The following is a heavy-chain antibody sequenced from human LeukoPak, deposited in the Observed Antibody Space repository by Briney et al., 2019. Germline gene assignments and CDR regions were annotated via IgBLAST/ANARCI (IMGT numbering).Heavy chain of an antibody. D-gene: IGHD5-18*01. CDR1: GFTFSSYW. CDR2: IKQDGSEK. CDR3: VKARGIQLWLPGDY. J-gene: IGHJ4*02. V-gene: IGHV3-7*04. Sequence: QPGGSPRLSCAASGFTFSSYWMSWVRQAPGKGLEWVANIKQDGSEKYYLDSVKGRFTISRDNAKTSLYLQMNSLRAEDTAVYYCVKARGIQLWLPGDYWGQGTLVTVSS.